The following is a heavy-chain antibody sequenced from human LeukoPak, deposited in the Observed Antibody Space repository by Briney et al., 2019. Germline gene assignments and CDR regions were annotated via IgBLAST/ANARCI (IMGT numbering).Heavy chain of an antibody. D-gene: IGHD3-10*01. CDR1: GFTFSSYA. V-gene: IGHV3-30-3*01. CDR2: ISYDGSNK. Sequence: PGGSLRLSCAASGFTFSSYAMHWVRQAPGKGLEWVAVISYDGSNKYYAESVRGRFTISRDNSKNTVYLQMNSVRAEDTAVYYCARDILWFGELSGDDAFDIWGQGTMVTVSS. J-gene: IGHJ3*02. CDR3: ARDILWFGELSGDDAFDI.